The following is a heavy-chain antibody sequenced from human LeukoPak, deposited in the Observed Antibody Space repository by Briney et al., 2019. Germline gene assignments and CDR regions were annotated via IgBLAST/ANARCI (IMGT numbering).Heavy chain of an antibody. D-gene: IGHD6-19*01. Sequence: SETLSLTCTVSGGSISSSNWWSWVRQPPGKGLEWIGEIYHSGSTNYNPSLKSRVTISVDKSKNQFSLKLSSVTTADTAVYYCARLASSGWYGPLNWFDPWGQGTLVTVSS. CDR2: IYHSGST. CDR1: GGSISSSNW. CDR3: ARLASSGWYGPLNWFDP. J-gene: IGHJ5*02. V-gene: IGHV4-4*02.